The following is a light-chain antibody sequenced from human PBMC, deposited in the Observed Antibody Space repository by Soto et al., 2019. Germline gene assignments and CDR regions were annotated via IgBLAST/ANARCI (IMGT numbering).Light chain of an antibody. Sequence: QSALTQPPSVSGSPGQSVTISCTGTSSDAGSYNRVSWYQQPPGTAPKLMIYEVSDRPSGVPDRFSGSKSGNTASLTISGLQAEDEAEYYCSSYTSSSTDVFGTGTKLTVL. CDR1: SSDAGSYNR. J-gene: IGLJ1*01. V-gene: IGLV2-18*02. CDR2: EVS. CDR3: SSYTSSSTDV.